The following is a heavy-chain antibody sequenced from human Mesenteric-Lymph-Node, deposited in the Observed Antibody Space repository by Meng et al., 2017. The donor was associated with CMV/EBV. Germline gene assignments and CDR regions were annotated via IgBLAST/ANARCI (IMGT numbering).Heavy chain of an antibody. CDR2: INQDGTNE. V-gene: IGHV3-7*01. CDR3: ARVGGYYDFWSGYYIHYYYGMDV. D-gene: IGHD3-3*01. Sequence: GESLKISCAASGFPFENYWMTWVRQAPGKGLEWVAIINQDGTNEYFEESVKGRFTISRDNAKNSLYLQMNSLRAEDTAVYYCARVGGYYDFWSGYYIHYYYGMDVWGQGTTVTVSS. J-gene: IGHJ6*02. CDR1: GFPFENYW.